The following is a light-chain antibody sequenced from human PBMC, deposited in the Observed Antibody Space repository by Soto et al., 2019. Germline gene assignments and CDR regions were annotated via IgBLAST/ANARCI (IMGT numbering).Light chain of an antibody. CDR3: QHYQSGHPIT. CDR2: TAS. J-gene: IGKJ5*01. V-gene: IGKV1-5*03. Sequence: DIQMTQSPSTLSASVGYRVTITCRASQSVSSWLAWYQQKPGKAPNLLIYTASSLESGVPSRFSGSGSETSFTLTISRLEPEDFALYYCQHYQSGHPITFGQGTRREIK. CDR1: QSVSSW.